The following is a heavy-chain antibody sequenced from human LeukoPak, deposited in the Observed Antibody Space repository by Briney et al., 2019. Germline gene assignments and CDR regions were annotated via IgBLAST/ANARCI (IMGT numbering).Heavy chain of an antibody. V-gene: IGHV3-48*01. CDR2: IFTSADFT. D-gene: IGHD1-26*01. Sequence: GGSLRLSCAASGFTFGTYSFNWVRQAPGKGLEWISYIFTSADFTFYANSVKGRFTISRDNAKNSLYLQMNSLRAEDTALYHCARKGVGPRPASTYYFDYWGQGTLVTVSS. CDR3: ARKGVGPRPASTYYFDY. J-gene: IGHJ4*02. CDR1: GFTFGTYS.